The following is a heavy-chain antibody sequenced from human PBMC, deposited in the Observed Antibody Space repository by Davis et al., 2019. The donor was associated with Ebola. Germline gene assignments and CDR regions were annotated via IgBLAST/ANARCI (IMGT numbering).Heavy chain of an antibody. Sequence: GESLKISCGASGFTFSNYAMNWVRQAPGKGLEWVSTISGSGAITYYVDSVKGRFTISRDNSKNTLHLQMNSLRAEDTAVYYCAKLAVRGSYYGSDFWGRGTLVTVSS. D-gene: IGHD3-10*01. CDR2: ISGSGAIT. V-gene: IGHV3-23*01. CDR3: AKLAVRGSYYGSDF. J-gene: IGHJ4*02. CDR1: GFTFSNYA.